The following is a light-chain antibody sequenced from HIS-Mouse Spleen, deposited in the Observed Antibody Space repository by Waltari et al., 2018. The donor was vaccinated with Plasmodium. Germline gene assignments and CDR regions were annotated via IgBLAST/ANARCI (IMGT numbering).Light chain of an antibody. V-gene: IGLV3-21*02. CDR1: NIGSKS. CDR3: QVWDSSSDHPV. CDR2: GDS. J-gene: IGLJ2*01. Sequence: SYVLTQPPSVSVAPGQTARITCGGNNIGSKSVHWYQQKPGQAPVLGVYGDSDRPSGIPERFSGSNAGNTATLTISRVEAGDEADYYCQVWDSSSDHPVFGGGTKLTVL.